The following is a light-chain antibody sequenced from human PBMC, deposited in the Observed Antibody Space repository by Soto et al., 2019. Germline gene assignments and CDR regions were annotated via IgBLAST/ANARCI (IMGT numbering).Light chain of an antibody. CDR1: SSDVGGYDY. CDR3: TSYTNSYTHV. J-gene: IGLJ1*01. V-gene: IGLV2-14*01. Sequence: QSALTQPAPVSGSPGQSITISCTGTSSDVGGYDYVGWYQQHPGKAPKLMIYNVYNRPSGVSFRFSGSKSGNTASLTISRLQTEDEADYYCTSYTNSYTHVLGTGTKLTVL. CDR2: NVY.